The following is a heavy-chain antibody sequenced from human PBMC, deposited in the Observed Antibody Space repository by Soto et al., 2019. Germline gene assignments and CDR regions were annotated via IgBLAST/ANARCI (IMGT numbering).Heavy chain of an antibody. D-gene: IGHD3-22*01. J-gene: IGHJ3*02. CDR3: ARKDASSGYYYEAGAFDI. V-gene: IGHV3-33*01. CDR2: IWYDGSNK. CDR1: GFTFSSYG. Sequence: PGGSLRLSCAASGFTFSSYGMHWVRQAPGKGLEWVAVIWYDGSNKYYADSVKGRFTISRDNSKNTLYLQMNSLRAEDTAVYYCARKDASSGYYYEAGAFDIWGQGTMVTVSS.